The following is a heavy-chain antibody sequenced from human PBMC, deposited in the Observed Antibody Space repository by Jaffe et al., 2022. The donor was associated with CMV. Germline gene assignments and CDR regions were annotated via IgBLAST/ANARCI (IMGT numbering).Heavy chain of an antibody. V-gene: IGHV3-33*08. J-gene: IGHJ4*02. D-gene: IGHD2-2*01. Sequence: QVQLVESGGGVVQPGRSLRLSCAASGFTFSSYGMHWVRQAPGKGLEWVAVIWYDGSNKYYADSVKGRFTISRDNSKNTLYLQMNSLRAEDTAVYYCARDPSTEFNFDYWGQGTLVTVSS. CDR1: GFTFSSYG. CDR3: ARDPSTEFNFDY. CDR2: IWYDGSNK.